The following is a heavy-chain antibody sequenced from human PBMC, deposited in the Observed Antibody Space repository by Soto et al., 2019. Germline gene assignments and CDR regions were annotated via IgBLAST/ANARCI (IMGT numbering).Heavy chain of an antibody. D-gene: IGHD5-18*01. V-gene: IGHV3-30-3*01. Sequence: LQLVESGGGVVQPGRSLRLSCAASGFTFSNNILHWVRQAPGKGLEWLAFISADGDTKYYADSVKGRFTISRDNSKNTLYLQLNSLRREDTSVYYCLGGIGYSYGYHAFDLWGQGTMVTVSS. J-gene: IGHJ3*01. CDR1: GFTFSNNI. CDR2: ISADGDTK. CDR3: LGGIGYSYGYHAFDL.